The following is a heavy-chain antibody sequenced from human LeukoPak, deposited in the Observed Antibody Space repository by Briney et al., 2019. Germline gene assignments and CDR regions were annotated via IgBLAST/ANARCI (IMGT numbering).Heavy chain of an antibody. J-gene: IGHJ4*02. CDR2: FYFSGST. D-gene: IGHD2-2*01. CDR1: GASISSYY. CDR3: ARDMVDCSSTSCYSGSYKV. Sequence: SETLSLTCTVSGASISSYYWSWNRQPPGKGLEWIGYFYFSGSTNYNPSLKSRVTISVDTSKNQFSLKLSSVTAADTAVYYCARDMVDCSSTSCYSGSYKVWGQGTLVTVSS. V-gene: IGHV4-59*01.